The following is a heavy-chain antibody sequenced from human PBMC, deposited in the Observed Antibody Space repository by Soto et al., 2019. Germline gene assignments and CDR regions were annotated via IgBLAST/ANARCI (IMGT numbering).Heavy chain of an antibody. D-gene: IGHD6-19*01. J-gene: IGHJ4*02. CDR1: GFTFSSYG. CDR2: ISYDGSSK. CDR3: AKDSGSGWYFDY. V-gene: IGHV3-30*18. Sequence: QVHLVESGGGVVQPGRSLRLSYAASGFTFSSYGMQWVRQAPGKGLAWVAVISYDGSSKYYADSVKGRFTISRDNSTNTLYLQLNSLRAEDTAVYYWAKDSGSGWYFDYWGQGTHVTVAS.